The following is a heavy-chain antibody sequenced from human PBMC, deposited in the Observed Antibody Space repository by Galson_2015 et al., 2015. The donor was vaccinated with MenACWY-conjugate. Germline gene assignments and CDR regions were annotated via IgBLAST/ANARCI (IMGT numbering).Heavy chain of an antibody. V-gene: IGHV3-23*01. J-gene: IGHJ6*02. CDR2: ITSSGGRT. Sequence: SLRLSCAASGFSFSTQGMSWVRQAPGKGLEWVAGITSSGGRTDYADPVKGRFTISRDNSKNTLYLEMNSLRAEDTAVYSCAKDTAPAPWDYYYYGMDVWVQGTTVTVSS. D-gene: IGHD2-2*01. CDR3: AKDTAPAPWDYYYYGMDV. CDR1: GFSFSTQG.